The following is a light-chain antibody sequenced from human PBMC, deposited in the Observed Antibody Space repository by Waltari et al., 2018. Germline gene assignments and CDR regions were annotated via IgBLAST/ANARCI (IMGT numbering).Light chain of an antibody. Sequence: EIVLTQSPATLSLSPGERATLSCKASQTISSYLAWYQHKLGQSPRLLIYDASNRATGTPGRFSGSGSGTDFTITISSLEPEAFAVYYCQQRSKWPPTFGGGTKVEIK. V-gene: IGKV3-11*01. J-gene: IGKJ4*01. CDR3: QQRSKWPPT. CDR1: QTISSY. CDR2: DAS.